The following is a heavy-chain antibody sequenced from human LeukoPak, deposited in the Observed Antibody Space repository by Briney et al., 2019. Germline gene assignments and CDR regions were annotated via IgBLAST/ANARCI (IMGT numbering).Heavy chain of an antibody. CDR1: GNTFADYA. V-gene: IGHV1-3*03. CDR2: INAGNGNT. CDR3: ARGRWTSHTVGYYFDS. Sequence: APVKVSAKASGNTFADYAVLLERQAQGLRHNSLGLINAGNGNTKYSQEFQGRITIGRDTSANTAYMELSSLRSEDMGIYYCARGRWTSHTVGYYFDSWGQGTLVTVSS. J-gene: IGHJ4*02. D-gene: IGHD2-8*02.